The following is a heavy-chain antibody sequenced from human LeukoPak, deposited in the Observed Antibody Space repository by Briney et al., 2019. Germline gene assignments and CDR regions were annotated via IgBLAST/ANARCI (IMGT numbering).Heavy chain of an antibody. V-gene: IGHV1-69*01. D-gene: IGHD6-19*01. Sequence: ASVKVTCKASGDTFSSYAISWVRQAPGQGLEWMGGIIPIFGTANYTQKFQGRVTITADESTSTAYMELTSLRSEDTAVYYCARGRMAGTYVFDYWGQGTLVTVSS. CDR3: ARGRMAGTYVFDY. CDR1: GDTFSSYA. J-gene: IGHJ4*02. CDR2: IIPIFGTA.